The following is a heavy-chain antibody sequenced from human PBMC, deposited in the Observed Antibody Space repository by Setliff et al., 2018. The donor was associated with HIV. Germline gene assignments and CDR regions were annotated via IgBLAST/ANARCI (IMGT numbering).Heavy chain of an antibody. Sequence: GASVKVSCKASGGSFSNYAFSWVRQAPGQGLEWMGGFVPMFGSANYAQKFQGRLTITADESTTTVYMELSRFRSEDTAVYYCAREERYYDGKGALDYWGQGMLVTVS. CDR2: FVPMFGSA. V-gene: IGHV1-69*13. J-gene: IGHJ4*02. CDR1: GGSFSNYA. CDR3: AREERYYDGKGALDY. D-gene: IGHD3-22*01.